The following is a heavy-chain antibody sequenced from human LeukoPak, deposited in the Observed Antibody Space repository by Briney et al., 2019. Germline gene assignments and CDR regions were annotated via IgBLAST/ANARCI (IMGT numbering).Heavy chain of an antibody. CDR1: GGSFSGYY. CDR3: ARHLGVAAAGTTWFDP. Sequence: SETLSLTCAVYGGSFSGYYWSWIRQPPGKGLEWIGEINHSGSTNYNPSLKSRVTISVDTSKNQFSLKLSSVTAADTAVYYCARHLGVAAAGTTWFDPWGQGTLVTVSS. D-gene: IGHD6-13*01. V-gene: IGHV4-34*01. J-gene: IGHJ5*02. CDR2: INHSGST.